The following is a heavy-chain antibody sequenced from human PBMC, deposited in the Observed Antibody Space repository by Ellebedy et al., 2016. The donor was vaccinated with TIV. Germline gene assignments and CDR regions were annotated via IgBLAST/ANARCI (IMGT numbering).Heavy chain of an antibody. CDR1: GFTFSSYW. Sequence: GGSLRLSXAASGFTFSSYWISWVRQAPGKGLEWVANIKEDGSEKYYVDSVKGRFTISRDNAKNSLYLQMNSLRAEDTAVYYCAREGRSPDYWGQGTLVTVSS. CDR2: IKEDGSEK. CDR3: AREGRSPDY. V-gene: IGHV3-7*01. J-gene: IGHJ4*02.